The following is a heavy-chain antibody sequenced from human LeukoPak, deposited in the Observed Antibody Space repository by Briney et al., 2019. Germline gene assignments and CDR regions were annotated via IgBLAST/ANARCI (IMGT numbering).Heavy chain of an antibody. J-gene: IGHJ5*02. V-gene: IGHV4-34*01. CDR3: ARVWKGYFWSGYYTENWFDP. D-gene: IGHD3-3*01. CDR1: GGSFSGYY. CDR2: INHSGST. Sequence: NPSETLSLTCAVYGGSFSGYYWSWIRQPPGKGLEWIGEINHSGSTNYNPSLKSRVTISVDTSKNQSSLKLSSVTAADTAVYYCARVWKGYFWSGYYTENWFDPWGQGTLVTVSS.